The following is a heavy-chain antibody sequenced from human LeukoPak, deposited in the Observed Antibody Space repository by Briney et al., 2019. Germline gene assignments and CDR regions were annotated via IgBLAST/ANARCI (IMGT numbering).Heavy chain of an antibody. CDR2: TAGSGT. Sequence: GGSLRLSCAASGFIFSSYAMKWVRQAPGKGLEWVSTTAGSGTYYADSVKGRSTISRDNSKNTLYLQMNSLRAEDTAVYYCAKGLFMHDYWGQGTLVTVSS. D-gene: IGHD3-16*01. J-gene: IGHJ4*02. V-gene: IGHV3-23*01. CDR1: GFIFSSYA. CDR3: AKGLFMHDY.